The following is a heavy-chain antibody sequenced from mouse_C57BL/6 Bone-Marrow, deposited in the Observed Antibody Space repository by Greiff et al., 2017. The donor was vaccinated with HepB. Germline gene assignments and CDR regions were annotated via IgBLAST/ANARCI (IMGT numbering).Heavy chain of an antibody. CDR2: IWGDGST. CDR3: AKKRVLRGYYAMDY. Sequence: VQRVESGPGLVAPSQSLSITCTVSGFSLTSYGVSWVRQPPGKGLEWLGVIWGDGSTNYHSALISRLCISKDNSKSQVFLKLNSLQTDDTATYYCAKKRVLRGYYAMDYWGQGTSVTVSS. V-gene: IGHV2-3*01. D-gene: IGHD1-1*01. J-gene: IGHJ4*01. CDR1: GFSLTSYG.